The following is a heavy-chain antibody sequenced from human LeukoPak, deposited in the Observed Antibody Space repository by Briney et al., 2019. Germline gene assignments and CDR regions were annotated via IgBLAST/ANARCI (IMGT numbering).Heavy chain of an antibody. J-gene: IGHJ4*02. CDR1: GFIFTNYF. CDR2: IKHDGSEK. CDR3: ATDRGWRTSGYYLYYFEY. D-gene: IGHD3-3*01. V-gene: IGHV3-7*01. Sequence: GGSLRLSCAASGFIFTNYFMSWVRQAPGKGLEWVASIKHDGSEKYYVDSVRGRFTISRDNTVNSLYLQMSSLRAEGTAVYYCATDRGWRTSGYYLYYFEYWGQGTLVTYSS.